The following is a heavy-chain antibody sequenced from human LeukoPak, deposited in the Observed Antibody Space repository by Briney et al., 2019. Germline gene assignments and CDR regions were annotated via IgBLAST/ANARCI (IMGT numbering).Heavy chain of an antibody. D-gene: IGHD1-20*01. V-gene: IGHV3-21*01. CDR1: GFTFSSYS. J-gene: IGHJ4*02. CDR2: ISSSTNYI. CDR3: VTGVHY. Sequence: GGSLRLSCAASGFTFSSYSMNWVRQAPGKGLEWVSYISSSTNYIYYADSVKGRFTISRDNAKNSLFLQMNSLRAEDTAVYYCVTGVHYWGQGTLVTVSS.